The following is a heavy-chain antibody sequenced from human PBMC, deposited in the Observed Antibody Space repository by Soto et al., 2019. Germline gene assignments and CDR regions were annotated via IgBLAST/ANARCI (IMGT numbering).Heavy chain of an antibody. CDR1: GYTFTSYG. J-gene: IGHJ6*02. CDR3: AGVAVVGPAGGQNYYGMDF. Sequence: ASVKVSCKASGYTFTSYGISWVRQAPGQGLEWIGWINPNSGGTNYAQKFQGRVTMTRDTSISTACMELSRLRSDDTAVYYCAGVAVVGPAGGQNYYGMDFWGQGTTVTVAS. CDR2: INPNSGGT. V-gene: IGHV1-2*02. D-gene: IGHD2-2*01.